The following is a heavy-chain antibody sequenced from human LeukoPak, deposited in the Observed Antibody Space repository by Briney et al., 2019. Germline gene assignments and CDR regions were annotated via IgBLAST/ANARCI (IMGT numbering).Heavy chain of an antibody. CDR3: ARVPHCSGGSCYGHFDY. CDR2: ISAYNGNT. V-gene: IGHV1-18*01. CDR1: GYTFTSYG. D-gene: IGHD2-15*01. J-gene: IGHJ4*02. Sequence: ASVKVSCKASGYTFTSYGISWVRQAPGQGREWMGLISAYNGNTNYAQKLQGRVTMTTDTSTSKAYMELRSLRSDETAVYYCARVPHCSGGSCYGHFDYWGQGTLVTVSS.